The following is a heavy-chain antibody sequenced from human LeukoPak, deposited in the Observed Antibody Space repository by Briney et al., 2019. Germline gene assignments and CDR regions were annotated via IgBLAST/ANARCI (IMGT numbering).Heavy chain of an antibody. CDR2: IYYSGST. V-gene: IGHV4-30-4*01. CDR3: ARDVTSGYDSYVDY. D-gene: IGHD5-12*01. J-gene: IGHJ4*02. Sequence: SETLSLTCTVSGGSISSGDYYWSWIRQPPGKGLEWIGYIYYSGSTYYNPSLKSRVTISVDTSKNQFSLKLSSVTAADTAVYYCARDVTSGYDSYVDYWGQGTLVTVSS. CDR1: GGSISSGDYY.